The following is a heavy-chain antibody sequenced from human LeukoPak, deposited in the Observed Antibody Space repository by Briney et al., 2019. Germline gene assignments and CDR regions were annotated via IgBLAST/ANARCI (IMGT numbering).Heavy chain of an antibody. Sequence: SETLSLTCTVSGYSISSGYYWGWIRQPPGKGLEWIGSGHHSGSTYYKSSLKSRVTISLDTSKNQFSLKLRSVTAADTAVYYCARENCSGGSCYFPRGAFDIWGQGTMVTVSS. CDR3: ARENCSGGSCYFPRGAFDI. J-gene: IGHJ3*02. CDR2: GHHSGST. CDR1: GYSISSGYY. D-gene: IGHD2-15*01. V-gene: IGHV4-38-2*02.